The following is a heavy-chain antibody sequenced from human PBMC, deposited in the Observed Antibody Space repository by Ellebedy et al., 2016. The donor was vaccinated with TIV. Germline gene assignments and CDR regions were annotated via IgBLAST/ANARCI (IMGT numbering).Heavy chain of an antibody. CDR1: GGSSSGYY. D-gene: IGHD3-10*01. CDR3: ARETYYGSGSYYPD. J-gene: IGHJ4*02. Sequence: MPSETLSLTCAVYGGSSSGYYWSWIRQPPGKGLEWIGEINHSGSTNYNPSPKRRVTVSVATSKNQFSLKLSSVTAADTAVYYCARETYYGSGSYYPDWGQGTLVTVSS. CDR2: INHSGST. V-gene: IGHV4-34*01.